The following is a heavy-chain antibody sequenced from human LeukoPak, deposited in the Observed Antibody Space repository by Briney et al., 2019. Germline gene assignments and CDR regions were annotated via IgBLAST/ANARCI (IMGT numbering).Heavy chain of an antibody. CDR1: GGTFSSYA. D-gene: IGHD6-13*01. CDR3: ARVHSSSSAYFDY. J-gene: IGHJ4*02. V-gene: IGHV1-69*13. CDR2: IIPIFGTA. Sequence: GASVTVSCTASGGTFSSYAISWVRQAPGQGLEWMGGIIPIFGTANYAQKFQGRATITADESTSTAYMEPSSLRSEDTAVYYCARVHSSSSAYFDYWGQGTLVTVSS.